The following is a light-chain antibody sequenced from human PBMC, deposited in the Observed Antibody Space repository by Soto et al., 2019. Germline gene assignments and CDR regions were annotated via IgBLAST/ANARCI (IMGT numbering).Light chain of an antibody. CDR3: QKYNSAPLT. Sequence: DIQMTQSPSSLSASVGDRVTITCRAIQGINNYLAWYQQKPWKVPKLLIYAASTLQSGVPSRFSGSGSGTDFTLTISSLQPEDVATYYCQKYNSAPLTFGPGTKVDIK. J-gene: IGKJ3*01. V-gene: IGKV1-27*01. CDR1: QGINNY. CDR2: AAS.